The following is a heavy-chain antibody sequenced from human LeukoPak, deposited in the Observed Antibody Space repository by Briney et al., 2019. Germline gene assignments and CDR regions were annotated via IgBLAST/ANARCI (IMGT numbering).Heavy chain of an antibody. J-gene: IGHJ4*02. D-gene: IGHD6-19*01. Sequence: TSETLSLTCAVYGGSFSGYYWSWIRQPPGKGLEWIGEINHSGSTNYNPSLKSRVTISVDTPKNQFSLKLSSVTAADTAVYYCARGPYSSGWPDYWGQGTMVTVSS. CDR2: INHSGST. V-gene: IGHV4-34*01. CDR1: GGSFSGYY. CDR3: ARGPYSSGWPDY.